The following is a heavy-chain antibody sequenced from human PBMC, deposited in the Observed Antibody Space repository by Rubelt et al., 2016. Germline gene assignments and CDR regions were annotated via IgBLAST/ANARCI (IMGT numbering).Heavy chain of an antibody. Sequence: GFTFSSYAMHWVRQAPGKGLEWVAVISYDGSNKYYADSVKGRFTISRDNSKNTLYLQMNSLRAEDTAVYYCARDPGLSSSWGYNWFDPWGQGTLVTVSS. D-gene: IGHD6-6*01. CDR3: ARDPGLSSSWGYNWFDP. V-gene: IGHV3-30*04. J-gene: IGHJ5*02. CDR1: GFTFSSYA. CDR2: ISYDGSNK.